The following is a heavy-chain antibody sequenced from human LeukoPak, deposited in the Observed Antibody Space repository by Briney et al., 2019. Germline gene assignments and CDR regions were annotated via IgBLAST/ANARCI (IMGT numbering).Heavy chain of an antibody. Sequence: ASVKVSCKASGYTFTSYGISWVRQAPGQGLEWMGWISAYNGNTNYAQKLQGRVTMTTDTSTSTAYMELRSLRSDGTAVYYCARRDHYSSSSNWFDPWGQGTLVTVSS. CDR1: GYTFTSYG. CDR3: ARRDHYSSSSNWFDP. D-gene: IGHD6-13*01. V-gene: IGHV1-18*01. CDR2: ISAYNGNT. J-gene: IGHJ5*02.